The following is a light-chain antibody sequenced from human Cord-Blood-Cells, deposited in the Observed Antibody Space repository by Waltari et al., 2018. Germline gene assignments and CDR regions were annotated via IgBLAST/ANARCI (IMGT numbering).Light chain of an antibody. V-gene: IGLV1-40*01. Sequence: QPVLPQAPPVSGAPRPRVPSSCTGSSSDIGAGSAVHWYQPLPGTAPKRLIYGNSNRPSGVPDRFSGSKSGTSASLAITGLQAEDEADYYCQSYDSSLSGYVFGTGTKVTVL. CDR2: GNS. CDR3: QSYDSSLSGYV. J-gene: IGLJ1*01. CDR1: SSDIGAGSA.